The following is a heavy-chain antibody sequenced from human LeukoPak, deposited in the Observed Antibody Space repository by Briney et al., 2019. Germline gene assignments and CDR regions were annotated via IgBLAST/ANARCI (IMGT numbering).Heavy chain of an antibody. CDR3: ARARHPWISGTYWYYFDY. J-gene: IGHJ4*02. CDR2: IYTGGTA. V-gene: IGHV3-53*01. Sequence: GGSLRLSCAASGFTVSNNYMSWVRQAPGKGLEWVSLIYTGGTAYYADSVKGRFTISRDNSKNTLYLQMNALRAEDTALYYCARARHPWISGTYWYYFDYWGQGTLVTVSS. D-gene: IGHD3-10*01. CDR1: GFTVSNNY.